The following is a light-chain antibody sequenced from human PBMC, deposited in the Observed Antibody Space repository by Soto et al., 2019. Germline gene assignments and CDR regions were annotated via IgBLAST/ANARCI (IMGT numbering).Light chain of an antibody. CDR3: QQYNNWPLT. CDR1: QSVSSN. J-gene: IGKJ4*01. V-gene: IGKV3-15*01. Sequence: EIVMTQSPATLSVSPGERATLSCRASQSVSSNLAWYQQKPGQAPRLLIYGASTRATGNPARFSGSGSGTEFTLTLSSLQSEDFAVYYCQQYNNWPLTFGGGTKVEIK. CDR2: GAS.